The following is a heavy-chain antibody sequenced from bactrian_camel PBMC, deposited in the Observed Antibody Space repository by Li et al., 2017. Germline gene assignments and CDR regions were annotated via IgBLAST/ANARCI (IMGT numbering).Heavy chain of an antibody. J-gene: IGHJ4*01. V-gene: IGHV3S55*01. CDR1: GNLYGTYC. CDR2: IRRDGGET. CDR3: VAAPRYSTSCVEPLRTVWNY. Sequence: QVQLVESGGGQVHDGGSLRLSCVMSGNLYGTYCVGWYRLPPGRAPAEREGIAAIRRDGGETWYAASVKGRFTISMDANTLYLQMNSLTPEDSAIYYCVAAPRYSTSCVEPLRTVWNYWGQGTQVTVS. D-gene: IGHD7*01.